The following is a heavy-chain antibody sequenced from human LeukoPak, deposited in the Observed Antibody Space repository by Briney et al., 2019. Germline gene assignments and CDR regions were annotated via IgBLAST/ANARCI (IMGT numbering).Heavy chain of an antibody. D-gene: IGHD2-2*01. J-gene: IGHJ4*02. Sequence: PGGSLRLSCAASGFTVSTNYMTWVRQAPGKGLEWVSIIHNNGNTYYADSVKGRFTISRDNSKNTLYLQMDSLRAEDTAVYYCARELAYCSTNGCPLGYWGQGTLVTVSS. CDR1: GFTVSTNY. CDR2: IHNNGNT. V-gene: IGHV3-53*01. CDR3: ARELAYCSTNGCPLGY.